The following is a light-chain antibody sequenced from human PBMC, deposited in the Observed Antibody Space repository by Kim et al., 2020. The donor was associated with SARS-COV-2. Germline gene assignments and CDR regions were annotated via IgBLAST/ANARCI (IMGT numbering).Light chain of an antibody. Sequence: VSPGERATRSCRASQSGSSNLAWYQQKPGQAPRLLIYGASTRATGIPARFSGSGSGTEFTLTISSLQSEDFAVYYCQQYNDWPPHTFGQGTELEI. V-gene: IGKV3-15*01. CDR1: QSGSSN. J-gene: IGKJ2*01. CDR3: QQYNDWPPHT. CDR2: GAS.